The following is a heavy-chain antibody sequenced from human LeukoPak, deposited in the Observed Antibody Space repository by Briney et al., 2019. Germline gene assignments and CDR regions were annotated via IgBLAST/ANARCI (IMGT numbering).Heavy chain of an antibody. CDR2: INPKSGGT. CDR3: ARGSSNDN. D-gene: IGHD3-16*02. J-gene: IGHJ4*02. V-gene: IGHV1-2*02. Sequence: AASVTVSCKASGYTFTDYYMHWVRQAPGQGLEWMGCINPKSGGTKYAQKFQDRVTMTRDTSISTAYMELSSLRSDDTAVFYCARGSSNDNWGQGTLVTVSS. CDR1: GYTFTDYY.